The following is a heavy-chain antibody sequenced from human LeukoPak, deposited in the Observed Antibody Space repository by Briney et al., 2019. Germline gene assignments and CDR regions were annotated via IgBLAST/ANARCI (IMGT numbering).Heavy chain of an antibody. Sequence: PGGSLRLSCAASGFTFSRYWMTWVRQAPGKGLEWVANINQDGTQKYFVDSVKGRITISRDNAKNSLYLQMNSLRDEDTAVYYCARNPGVAAGRGYYYYMDVWGKGTTVTVSS. CDR3: ARNPGVAAGRGYYYYMDV. J-gene: IGHJ6*03. V-gene: IGHV3-7*01. CDR2: INQDGTQK. CDR1: GFTFSRYW. D-gene: IGHD2-15*01.